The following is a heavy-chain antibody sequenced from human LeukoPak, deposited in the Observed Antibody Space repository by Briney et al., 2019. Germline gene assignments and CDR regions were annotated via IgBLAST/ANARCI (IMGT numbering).Heavy chain of an antibody. D-gene: IGHD4-23*01. CDR2: VYHSGT. CDR1: GESFSGYY. J-gene: IGHJ5*01. Sequence: NASETLSLTCAVYGESFSGYYWTWIRQPPGKGLEWIGCVYHSGTYYKSSLTSRVTISMDTSKNQFSLKLTSVTAADSAFYYCARSTGGGGHDSWGQGTLVTVSS. CDR3: ARSTGGGGHDS. V-gene: IGHV4-34*01.